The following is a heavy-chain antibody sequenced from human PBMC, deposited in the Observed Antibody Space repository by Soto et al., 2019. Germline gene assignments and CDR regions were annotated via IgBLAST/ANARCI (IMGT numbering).Heavy chain of an antibody. V-gene: IGHV3-48*03. CDR3: AREGSGWHYYFDY. J-gene: IGHJ4*02. CDR2: ISSSGSTI. Sequence: GGSLRLSCAASGFTFSSYEMNWVRQAPGKGLEWVSYISSSGSTIYYADSVKGRFTISRYNAKNSLYLQMNSLRAEDTAVYYCAREGSGWHYYFDYWGQGTLVTVSS. D-gene: IGHD6-19*01. CDR1: GFTFSSYE.